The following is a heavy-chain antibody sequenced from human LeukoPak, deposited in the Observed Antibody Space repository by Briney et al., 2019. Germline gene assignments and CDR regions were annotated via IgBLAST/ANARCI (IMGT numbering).Heavy chain of an antibody. D-gene: IGHD2-8*01. Sequence: PGGSLRLSCAASGFAFSSYAMSWVRQTPGKGLEWVSAISGGGGSTYYADSVKGRFTISRDNSKNTLYLQMNSRRAEDTAVYYCAKDKRGGPYGVDYWGQGTLVTVSS. CDR1: GFAFSSYA. CDR3: AKDKRGGPYGVDY. V-gene: IGHV3-23*01. J-gene: IGHJ4*02. CDR2: ISGGGGST.